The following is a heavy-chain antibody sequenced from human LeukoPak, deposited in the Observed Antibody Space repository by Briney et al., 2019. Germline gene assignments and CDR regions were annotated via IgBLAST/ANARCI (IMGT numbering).Heavy chain of an antibody. CDR3: ARDRLVIISPANWFDP. CDR1: GYTFTGYY. D-gene: IGHD3-9*01. CDR2: INPNSGGT. Sequence: ASVKVSFKASGYTFTGYYMHWVRQAPGQGLEWMGWINPNSGGTNYAQKFQGRVTMSRDTSIRAAYMDLSRLRSEDTAVYYCARDRLVIISPANWFDPWGQGTLVTVSS. V-gene: IGHV1-2*02. J-gene: IGHJ5*02.